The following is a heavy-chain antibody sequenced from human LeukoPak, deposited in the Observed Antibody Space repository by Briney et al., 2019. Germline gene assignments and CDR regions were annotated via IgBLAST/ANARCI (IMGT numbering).Heavy chain of an antibody. J-gene: IGHJ4*02. CDR3: ARNTAFTAAAFY. Sequence: GGSLRLSCAASGFTFSSYAMSWVRQAPGKGLEWVSAISGSGGSTYYAASVKGRFTISRDNSKNTLYLQMNSLRAEDTAVYYCARNTAFTAAAFYWGQGTLVTVSS. CDR2: ISGSGGST. D-gene: IGHD6-13*01. V-gene: IGHV3-23*01. CDR1: GFTFSSYA.